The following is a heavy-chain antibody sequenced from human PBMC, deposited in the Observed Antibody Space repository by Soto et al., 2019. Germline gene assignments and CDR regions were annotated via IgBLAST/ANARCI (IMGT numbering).Heavy chain of an antibody. Sequence: GGSLRLSCVASGFTFDTYGIHWVRQAPGKGLQWVALISYEGSNTYYADSVRGRFTISRDNSKNTLYLQMNTLRPEDTGLYYCARVTPGNNLYYFSGLDFWGQGTSVTVSS. J-gene: IGHJ6*02. V-gene: IGHV3-30-3*01. CDR3: ARVTPGNNLYYFSGLDF. CDR2: ISYEGSNT. CDR1: GFTFDTYG. D-gene: IGHD1-1*01.